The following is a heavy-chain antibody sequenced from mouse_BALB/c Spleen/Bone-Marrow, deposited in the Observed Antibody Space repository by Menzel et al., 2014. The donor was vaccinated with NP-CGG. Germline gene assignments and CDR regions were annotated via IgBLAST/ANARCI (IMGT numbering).Heavy chain of an antibody. V-gene: IGHV4-1*02. CDR1: GFDFSRYW. D-gene: IGHD1-2*01. Sequence: EVHLVESGGGLVQPGGSLKLSCAASGFDFSRYWMSWVRQAPGEGLEWIGEINPDSSTISYTPSLKDKFIISRDNAKNTLYLQMSKVRSEDTALYYCASLHYYGFFAYWGQGLWSLSLQ. J-gene: IGHJ3*01. CDR2: INPDSSTI. CDR3: ASLHYYGFFAY.